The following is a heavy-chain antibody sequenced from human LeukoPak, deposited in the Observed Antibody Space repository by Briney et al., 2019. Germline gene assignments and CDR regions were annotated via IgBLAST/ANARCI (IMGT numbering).Heavy chain of an antibody. V-gene: IGHV1-2*02. CDR3: ARGVSGKQPLDY. J-gene: IGHJ4*02. CDR2: INPNSGGT. CDR1: GYTFTGYY. D-gene: IGHD1-26*01. Sequence: ASVKVSCKASGYTFTGYYMHLVRQAPGQGLEWMGWINPNSGGTNYAQKFQGRVTMTRDTSISTAYMELSRLRSDDTAVYYCARGVSGKQPLDYWGQGTLVTVSS.